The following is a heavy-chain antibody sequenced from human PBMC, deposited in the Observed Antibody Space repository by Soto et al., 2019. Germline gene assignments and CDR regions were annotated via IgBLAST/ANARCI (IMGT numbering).Heavy chain of an antibody. CDR1: GYTFNNYG. CDR2: IGTHNGDT. D-gene: IGHD3-3*01. Sequence: QVQLVQSGTEVKKPGASVKVSCKASGYTFNNYGFSWVRQAPGQGLEWVGWIGTHNGDTTYAQSFQGRVTMTIDTSTTTSYMELTSLTFDDTDVYFCARDWRGAEGFDPWGQGTLVIVSS. V-gene: IGHV1-18*01. CDR3: ARDWRGAEGFDP. J-gene: IGHJ5*02.